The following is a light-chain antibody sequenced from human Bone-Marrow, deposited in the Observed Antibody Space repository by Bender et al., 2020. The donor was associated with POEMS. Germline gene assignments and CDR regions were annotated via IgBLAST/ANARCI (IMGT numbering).Light chain of an antibody. CDR1: SSDVGGYTY. Sequence: QSALTQPASVSGSPGQSITISCTGTSSDVGGYTYVSWYQQHPDKAPKLMIYDVTKRPSGVPDRFSGSKSGNTASLTISGLQAEDEADYYCSSSTSSNTYVFGTGTKVTVL. V-gene: IGLV2-14*01. J-gene: IGLJ1*01. CDR3: SSSTSSNTYV. CDR2: DVT.